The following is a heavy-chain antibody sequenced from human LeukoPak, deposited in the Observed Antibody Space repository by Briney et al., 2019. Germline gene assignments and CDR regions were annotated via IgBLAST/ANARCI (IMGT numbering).Heavy chain of an antibody. CDR2: ITPGGTA. J-gene: IGHJ6*03. Sequence: SETLSLTCTVSGVSISSSSYYWGWIRQPPGKGLECIGEITPGGTADYNPSLKGRVTISVDTSKDQISLKLTSVTAADTAVYYCVRARGNAQRGWFGVYQAVYYWHMDVWGEGTTVIVSS. V-gene: IGHV4-39*07. D-gene: IGHD3-10*01. CDR1: GVSISSSSYY. CDR3: VRARGNAQRGWFGVYQAVYYWHMDV.